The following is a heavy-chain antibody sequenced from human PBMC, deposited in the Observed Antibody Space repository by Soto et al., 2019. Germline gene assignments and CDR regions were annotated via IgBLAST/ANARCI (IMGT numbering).Heavy chain of an antibody. D-gene: IGHD6-13*01. CDR3: AKSIRTEAGNNCFDP. CDR2: ISGSGRSI. CDR1: GFTFSGYA. V-gene: IGHV3-23*01. J-gene: IGHJ5*02. Sequence: GGSLRLSCAASGFTFSGYAMSWVRQAPGRGLEWVSTISGSGRSIFYADSVKGRFTISRDNSKNTLYLQVNSLRAGDTAVYFCAKSIRTEAGNNCFDPWGQGTQVTVSS.